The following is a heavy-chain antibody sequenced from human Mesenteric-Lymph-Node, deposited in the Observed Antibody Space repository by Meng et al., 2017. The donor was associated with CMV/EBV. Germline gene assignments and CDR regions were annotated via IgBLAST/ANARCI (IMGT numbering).Heavy chain of an antibody. J-gene: IGHJ4*02. Sequence: GGSLRLSCAASGFTFSSYGMHWVRQAPGKGLEWVGFIRSKAYGGTTEYAASVKGRFTISRDDSKSIAYLQMNSLKTEDTAVYYCTRGTSIAARRAFDYWGQGTLVTVSS. CDR1: GFTFSSYG. CDR2: IRSKAYGGTT. D-gene: IGHD6-6*01. CDR3: TRGTSIAARRAFDY. V-gene: IGHV3-49*04.